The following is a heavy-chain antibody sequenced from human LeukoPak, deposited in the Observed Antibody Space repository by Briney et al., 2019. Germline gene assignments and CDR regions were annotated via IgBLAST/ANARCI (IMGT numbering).Heavy chain of an antibody. Sequence: SVKVSCKASGGTFSSYAISWVRQAPGQGLEWMGRIIPIFGTANYAQKFQGRVTITTDESTSTAYMELSSLRSEDTAVYYCARGEEMTTVVTDYFDYWGQGTLVTVSS. D-gene: IGHD4-23*01. CDR1: GGTFSSYA. V-gene: IGHV1-69*05. CDR2: IIPIFGTA. CDR3: ARGEEMTTVVTDYFDY. J-gene: IGHJ4*02.